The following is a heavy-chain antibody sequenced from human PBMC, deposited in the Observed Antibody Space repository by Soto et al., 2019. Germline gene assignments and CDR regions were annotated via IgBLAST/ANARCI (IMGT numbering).Heavy chain of an antibody. CDR2: INPATGAA. CDR3: ARGGGVGVAGSAAFDM. CDR1: GYPVTAYY. Sequence: QLHLVQSGAVVKKPGASVTVSCSASGYPVTAYYMHWVRQAPGRGLEWMGGINPATGAAKYTQTFRGGVTMPREPPTSTVFMDLGGLTPEDTAVFSCARGGGVGVAGSAAFDMWGQGTLVTVSS. V-gene: IGHV1-2*02. J-gene: IGHJ3*02. D-gene: IGHD3-3*01.